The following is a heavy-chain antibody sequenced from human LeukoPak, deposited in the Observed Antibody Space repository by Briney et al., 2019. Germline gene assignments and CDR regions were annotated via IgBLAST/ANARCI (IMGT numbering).Heavy chain of an antibody. CDR3: ARDPWELRAFDI. CDR2: IYYSGST. D-gene: IGHD1-26*01. J-gene: IGHJ3*02. CDR1: GGSISSYY. Sequence: PSETLSLTCTVSGGSISSYYWSWIRQPPGKGLEWIGYIYYSGSTNYNPSLKSRVTISVDTSKNQFSLKLSSVTAADTAVYYCARDPWELRAFDIWGQGTMVTVSS. V-gene: IGHV4-59*12.